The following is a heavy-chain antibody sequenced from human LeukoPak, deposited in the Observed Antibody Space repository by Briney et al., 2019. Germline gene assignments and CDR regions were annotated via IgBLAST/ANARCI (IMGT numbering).Heavy chain of an antibody. J-gene: IGHJ6*03. CDR3: ARLPQKRYMDV. V-gene: IGHV4-39*01. CDR1: GGSISSYY. Sequence: SETLSLTCTVSGGSISSYYWSWIRQPPGKGLEWIGTIYYSGSTYYNPSLKSRVTISVDTSKNQFSLNLSSVTAADTAVYYCARLPQKRYMDVWGKGTTVTVSS. CDR2: IYYSGST.